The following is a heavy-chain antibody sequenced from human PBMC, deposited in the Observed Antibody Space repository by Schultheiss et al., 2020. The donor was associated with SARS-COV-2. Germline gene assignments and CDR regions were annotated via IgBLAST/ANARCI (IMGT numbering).Heavy chain of an antibody. CDR2: IYYSGST. CDR3: ARLQAVVATIAFDI. Sequence: SETLSLTCTVSGGSISSSSYYWGWIRQPPGKGLEWIGSIYYSGSTYYNPSLKSRVTISVDTSKNQFSLKLSSVTAADTAVYYCARLQAVVATIAFDIWGQGTMVTVSS. J-gene: IGHJ3*02. V-gene: IGHV4-39*01. CDR1: GGSISSSSYY. D-gene: IGHD5-12*01.